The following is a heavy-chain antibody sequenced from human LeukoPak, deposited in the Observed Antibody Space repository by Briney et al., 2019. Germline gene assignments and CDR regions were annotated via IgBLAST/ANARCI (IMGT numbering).Heavy chain of an antibody. Sequence: SETLSLTCIVSGGSISSGGYYWSWIRQPPGRGLEWIGYVYYSGSTYYNPSLKSRVTISVDTSKNQFSLQLSSVTAADTAVYYCARLYYYDSSGYYTYYLDYWGHGTLVTVSS. CDR3: ARLYYYDSSGYYTYYLDY. D-gene: IGHD3-22*01. V-gene: IGHV4-30-4*01. CDR1: GGSISSGGYY. J-gene: IGHJ4*01. CDR2: VYYSGST.